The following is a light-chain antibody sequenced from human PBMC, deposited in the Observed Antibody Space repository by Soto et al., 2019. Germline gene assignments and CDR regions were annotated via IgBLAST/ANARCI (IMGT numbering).Light chain of an antibody. Sequence: ESVLAQSPATLSLSPGGRATLSCRASQSVSSNLAWYRQKPGQAPRLLIYDASNRATGIPARFSGSGSGTDFTLTISSLEPEDFAVYYCQQRSNWPLTFGGGTKV. CDR1: QSVSSN. J-gene: IGKJ4*01. CDR3: QQRSNWPLT. CDR2: DAS. V-gene: IGKV3-11*01.